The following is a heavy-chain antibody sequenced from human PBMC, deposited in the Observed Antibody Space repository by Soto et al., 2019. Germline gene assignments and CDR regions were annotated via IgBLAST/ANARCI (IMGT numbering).Heavy chain of an antibody. Sequence: GGSLRLSCAASGFTFSSYGMHWVRQAPGKGLEWVAVIWYDGSNKYYADSVKGRFTISRDNSKNTLYLQMNSLRAEDTAVYYCARAAERYFDWLLYGYLDYWGQGTLVTVSS. V-gene: IGHV3-33*01. D-gene: IGHD3-9*01. J-gene: IGHJ4*02. CDR1: GFTFSSYG. CDR3: ARAAERYFDWLLYGYLDY. CDR2: IWYDGSNK.